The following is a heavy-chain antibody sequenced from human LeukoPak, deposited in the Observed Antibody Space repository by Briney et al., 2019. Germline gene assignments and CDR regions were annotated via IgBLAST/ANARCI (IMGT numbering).Heavy chain of an antibody. CDR1: GFTVSSNY. J-gene: IGHJ4*02. D-gene: IGHD4-17*01. CDR2: IYSGGST. Sequence: GGSLRLSCAASGFTVSSNYMSWVRQAPGKGLEWVSVIYSGGSTYYADSVKGRFTISRDNSKNTLYLQMNSLRAEDTAVYYCARENYGDYVLDYWGQGTLVTVSS. V-gene: IGHV3-53*01. CDR3: ARENYGDYVLDY.